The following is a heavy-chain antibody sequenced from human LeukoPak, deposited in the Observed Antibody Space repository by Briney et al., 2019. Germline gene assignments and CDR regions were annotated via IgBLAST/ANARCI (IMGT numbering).Heavy chain of an antibody. D-gene: IGHD2-21*02. CDR3: VRGRLLRSTKYFDY. CDR1: GFTVNKYE. V-gene: IGHV3-48*03. Sequence: PGGSLRLSCAASGFTVNKYEIHWVRQAPGKGLGWISYINGGATTTNYADSVWGRFTISRDDAQNSVHLQMNSLRDEDTAVYYCVRGRLLRSTKYFDYWGQGALVTVSS. CDR2: INGGATTT. J-gene: IGHJ4*02.